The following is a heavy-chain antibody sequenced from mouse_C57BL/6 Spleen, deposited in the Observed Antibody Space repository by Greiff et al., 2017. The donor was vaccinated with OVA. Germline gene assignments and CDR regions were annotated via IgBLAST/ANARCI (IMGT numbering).Heavy chain of an antibody. CDR1: GFTFSSYT. V-gene: IGHV5-9*01. Sequence: DVMLVESGGGLVKPGGSLKLSCAASGFTFSSYTMSWVRQTPEKRLEWVATISGGGGNTYYPDSVKGRFTISRDNAKNTLYLQMSSLRSEDTALYYCARHKEGYFDVWGTGTTVTVSS. J-gene: IGHJ1*03. CDR2: ISGGGGNT. CDR3: ARHKEGYFDV.